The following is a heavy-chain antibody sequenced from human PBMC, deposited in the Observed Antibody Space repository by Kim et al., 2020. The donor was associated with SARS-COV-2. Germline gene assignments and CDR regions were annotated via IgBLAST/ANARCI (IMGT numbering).Heavy chain of an antibody. V-gene: IGHV4-39*01. J-gene: IGHJ2*01. Sequence: TYHNPSLKGGVTISVDTSKKQFSLRLSSVTAADAAVYYCARHLRNWYFDLWGRGTLVTVSS. CDR2: T. CDR3: ARHLRNWYFDL.